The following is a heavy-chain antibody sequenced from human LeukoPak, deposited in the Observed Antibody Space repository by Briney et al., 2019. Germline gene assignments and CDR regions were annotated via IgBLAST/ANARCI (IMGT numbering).Heavy chain of an antibody. CDR1: GGSVSSGNYY. Sequence: PSETLSLTCTVSGGSVSSGNYYWSWVRQPPGKGLEWIGYIHYRGTTNFNPSLESRVTISVDTSKNQFSLKLSSVTAADTAVYYCTRDLGEGYAFYAFDIWGQGTLVTVSS. D-gene: IGHD5-24*01. CDR2: IHYRGTT. J-gene: IGHJ3*02. V-gene: IGHV4-61*01. CDR3: TRDLGEGYAFYAFDI.